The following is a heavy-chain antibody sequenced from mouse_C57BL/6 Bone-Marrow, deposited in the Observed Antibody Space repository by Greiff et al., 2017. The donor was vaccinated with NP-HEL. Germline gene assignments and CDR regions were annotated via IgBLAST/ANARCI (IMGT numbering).Heavy chain of an antibody. CDR2: IYPRSGNT. V-gene: IGHV1-81*01. J-gene: IGHJ2*01. D-gene: IGHD1-1*01. CDR1: GYTFTSYG. Sequence: QVQLKESGAELARPGASVKLSCKASGYTFTSYGISWVKQRTGQGLEWIGEIYPRSGNTYYNEKFKGKATLTADKSSSTAYMELRSLTSEDSAVYFCARGITTVVALDYWGQGTTLTVSS. CDR3: ARGITTVVALDY.